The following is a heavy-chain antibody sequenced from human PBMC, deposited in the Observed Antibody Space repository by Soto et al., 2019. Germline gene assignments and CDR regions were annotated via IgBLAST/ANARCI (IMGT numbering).Heavy chain of an antibody. Sequence: QVRLVESGGGVVQPGTSLRLSCAASGFTFSDYVIHWVRQAAGKGLEWVASMTYDGATEYYADSVKGRFTMSRYNSTRALSLQMNSLRPDDTAVYYCARVRLSIAVNDALDVWGQGTTVTVSS. V-gene: IGHV3-30*14. CDR2: MTYDGATE. J-gene: IGHJ3*01. CDR1: GFTFSDYV. D-gene: IGHD3-3*02. CDR3: ARVRLSIAVNDALDV.